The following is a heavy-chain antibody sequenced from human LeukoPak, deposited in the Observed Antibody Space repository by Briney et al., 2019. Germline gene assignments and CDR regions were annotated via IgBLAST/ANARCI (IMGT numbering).Heavy chain of an antibody. CDR2: ISGRGSNI. CDR3: ARYATGASWDY. Sequence: GGSLRLFCAVSGFTFSSYEMNWVRQAPGKGLEWVSNISGRGSNIRYADSVKGRFTISRDNAKNSLYLQMNSLRVEDTAVYYCARYATGASWDYWGQGTLVTVSS. CDR1: GFTFSSYE. J-gene: IGHJ4*02. D-gene: IGHD1-1*01. V-gene: IGHV3-48*03.